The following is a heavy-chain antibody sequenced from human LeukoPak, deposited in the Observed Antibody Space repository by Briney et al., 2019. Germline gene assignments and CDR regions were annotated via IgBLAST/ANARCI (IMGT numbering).Heavy chain of an antibody. CDR2: IYYSGST. D-gene: IGHD3-22*01. J-gene: IGHJ4*02. Sequence: SETLSLTCTVSGGSISSGGYYWSWTRQHPGRGRGWIGYIYYSGSTYYNPSLKSRVTISVDTSKNQFSLKLSSVTAADTAVYYCAREGDSSGEIIDYWGQGTLVTVSS. V-gene: IGHV4-31*03. CDR1: GGSISSGGYY. CDR3: AREGDSSGEIIDY.